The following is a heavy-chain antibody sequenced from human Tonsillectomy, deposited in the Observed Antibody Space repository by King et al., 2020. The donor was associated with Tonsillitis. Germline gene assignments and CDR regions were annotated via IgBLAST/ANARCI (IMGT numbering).Heavy chain of an antibody. CDR1: GGTFNTYA. J-gene: IGHJ4*02. CDR3: AREKIFGVADS. Sequence: QLVQSGAEVKKPGSAVKVSCKASGGTFNTYAISWVRQAPGQGLEWMGGIIPTFGTANYAQKFQGRVTVTADEPTGTAYMELSSLTSEDTAVYYCAREKIFGVADSWGQGTLVTVSS. V-gene: IGHV1-69*01. CDR2: IIPTFGTA. D-gene: IGHD3-3*01.